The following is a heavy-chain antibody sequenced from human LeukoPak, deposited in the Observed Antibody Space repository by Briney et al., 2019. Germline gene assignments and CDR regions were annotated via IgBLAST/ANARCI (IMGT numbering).Heavy chain of an antibody. CDR1: GGSTSSSSYY. CDR2: IYYSGST. CDR3: ARHGDGQWLRTWFDP. V-gene: IGHV4-39*01. J-gene: IGHJ5*02. D-gene: IGHD6-19*01. Sequence: SETLSLTCTVSGGSTSSSSYYWGWIRQPPGKGLEWIGSIYYSGSTYYNPSLKSRVTISVDTSKNQFSLKLSSVTAADTAVCYCARHGDGQWLRTWFDPWGQGTLVTVSS.